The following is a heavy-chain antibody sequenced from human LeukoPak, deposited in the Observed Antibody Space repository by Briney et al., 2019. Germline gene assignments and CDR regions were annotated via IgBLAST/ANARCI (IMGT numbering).Heavy chain of an antibody. CDR3: ARGGPYYYDSSGPPHY. CDR2: INHSGST. J-gene: IGHJ4*02. D-gene: IGHD3-22*01. V-gene: IGHV4-34*01. Sequence: SETLSLTCAVYGGSFSGYYWSWIRQPPGKGLEWIGEINHSGSTNYNPSLKSRVTISVDTSKNQFSLELSSVTAADTAVYYCARGGPYYYDSSGPPHYWGQGTLVTVSS. CDR1: GGSFSGYY.